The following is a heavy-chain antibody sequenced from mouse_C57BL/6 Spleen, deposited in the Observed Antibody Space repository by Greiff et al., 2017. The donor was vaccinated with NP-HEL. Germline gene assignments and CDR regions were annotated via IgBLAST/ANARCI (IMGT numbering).Heavy chain of an antibody. V-gene: IGHV1-64*01. J-gene: IGHJ2*01. CDR1: GYTFTSYW. Sequence: QVQLQQPGAELVKPGASVKLSCKASGYTFTSYWMHWVKQRPGQGLEWIGMIHPNSGSTNYNEKFKSKATLTVDKSSSTAYMQLSSLTSEDSAVYYCAREVYYYGSSYQYYFDYWGQGTTLTVSS. D-gene: IGHD1-1*01. CDR3: AREVYYYGSSYQYYFDY. CDR2: IHPNSGST.